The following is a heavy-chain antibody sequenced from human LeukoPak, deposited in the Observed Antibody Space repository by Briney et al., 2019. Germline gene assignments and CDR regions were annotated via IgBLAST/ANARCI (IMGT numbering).Heavy chain of an antibody. J-gene: IGHJ1*01. V-gene: IGHV1-24*01. Sequence: GASVKVSCKVSGYTLTELSMHWVRQAPGKGLEWIGGFDPEDGETIYAQKFQGRVTMTEDTSTDTAYMELSSLRSEDTAVYYCATDQIGGYGGWEMGWGQGTLVTVSS. CDR1: GYTLTELS. CDR3: ATDQIGGYGGWEMG. CDR2: FDPEDGET. D-gene: IGHD5-24*01.